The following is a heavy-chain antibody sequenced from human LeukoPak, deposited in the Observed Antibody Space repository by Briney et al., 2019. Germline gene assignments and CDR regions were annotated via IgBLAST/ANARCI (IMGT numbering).Heavy chain of an antibody. V-gene: IGHV4-4*07. J-gene: IGHJ4*02. CDR3: ARDPKITVVTPFDL. Sequence: SETLSLTCTVSGGSISSYYWSWIRQPAGKGLEWIGRIYTSGSTNYNPSLKSRVTMSVDTSKNQFSLKLSSVTAADTAVYYCARDPKITVVTPFDLWGQGTLVTVSS. CDR1: GGSISSYY. CDR2: IYTSGST. D-gene: IGHD4-23*01.